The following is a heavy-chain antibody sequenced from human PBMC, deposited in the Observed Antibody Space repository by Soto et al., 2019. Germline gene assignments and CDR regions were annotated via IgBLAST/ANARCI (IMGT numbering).Heavy chain of an antibody. Sequence: GESLKISCQGSGDSFTNYWINWVRQMPGKGLEWMGTIDPSDSYTNYSPSFQGHVTISADKSISTAYLQWSSLKASDTAMYYCERHGRTIAAAGPSYYYYYAMDVWGQGTTVTVSS. CDR1: GDSFTNYW. CDR3: ERHGRTIAAAGPSYYYYYAMDV. CDR2: IDPSDSYT. D-gene: IGHD6-13*01. J-gene: IGHJ6*02. V-gene: IGHV5-10-1*01.